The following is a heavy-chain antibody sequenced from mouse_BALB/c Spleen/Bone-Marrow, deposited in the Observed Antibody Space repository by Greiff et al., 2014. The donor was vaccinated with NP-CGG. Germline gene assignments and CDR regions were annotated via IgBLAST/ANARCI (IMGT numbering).Heavy chain of an antibody. V-gene: IGHV5-6-4*01. CDR2: ISSGGSYT. CDR1: GFTFSSYT. J-gene: IGHJ4*01. CDR3: TRDLYDGYYYYAMDY. Sequence: EVMLVESGGGLVKPGGSLKLSCAASGFTFSSYTMSWVRQTPEKRLEWVAIISSGGSYTYYPDSVKGRFTISRDNAKNTLYLQMSSLKSEDTAMYYCTRDLYDGYYYYAMDYWGQGTSVTVSS. D-gene: IGHD2-3*01.